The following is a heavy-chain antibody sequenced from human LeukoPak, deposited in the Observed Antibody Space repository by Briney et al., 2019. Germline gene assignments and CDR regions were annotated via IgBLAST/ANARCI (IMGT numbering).Heavy chain of an antibody. CDR2: ISGSDGST. V-gene: IGHV3-23*01. J-gene: IGHJ4*02. D-gene: IGHD3-22*01. CDR1: GFSFSTYG. Sequence: GGSLRLSCAASGFSFSTYGMTWVRQAPGKGLEWVSGISGSDGSTYYADSVKGRFIISRDNSKNTPYLQMNSLRAEDMAVYYCAKETGYYYDSSGYSDYWGQGTLVTVSS. CDR3: AKETGYYYDSSGYSDY.